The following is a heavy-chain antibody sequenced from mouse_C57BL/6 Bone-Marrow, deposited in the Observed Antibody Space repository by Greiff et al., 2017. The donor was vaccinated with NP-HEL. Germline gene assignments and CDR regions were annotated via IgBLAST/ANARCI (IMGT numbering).Heavy chain of an antibody. CDR1: GYTFPSYW. V-gene: IGHV1-64*01. J-gene: IGHJ4*01. CDR2: IHPYSGST. D-gene: IGHD2-14*01. Sequence: QVQLQQPGAELVKPGASVKLSCKASGYTFPSYWLHWVKQRPGQGPEWIGMIHPYSGSTNYNEKFKSKATLTVDKSSSTAYMQLSSLTSEDTAVYYCARRVRGYAMDYWGQGTSVTVSS. CDR3: ARRVRGYAMDY.